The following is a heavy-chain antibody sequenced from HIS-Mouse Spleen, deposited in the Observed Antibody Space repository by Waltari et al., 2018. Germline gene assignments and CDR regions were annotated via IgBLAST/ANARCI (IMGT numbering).Heavy chain of an antibody. CDR1: GGPLPSRSYS. CDR3: AREIPYSSSWYDWYFDL. CDR2: IYYSGST. D-gene: IGHD6-13*01. Sequence: QLQLQESGPGLVKPSETLCLTCTVSGGPLPSRSYSPGRIRQPPGKGLEWIVSIYYSGSTYYNPSLKSRVTISVDTSKNQFSLKLSSVTAADTAVYYCAREIPYSSSWYDWYFDLWGRGTLVTVSS. V-gene: IGHV4-39*07. J-gene: IGHJ2*01.